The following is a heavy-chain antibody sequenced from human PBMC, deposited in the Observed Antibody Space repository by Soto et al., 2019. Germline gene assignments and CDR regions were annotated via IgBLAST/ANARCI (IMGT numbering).Heavy chain of an antibody. D-gene: IGHD3-3*01. V-gene: IGHV4-31*03. CDR3: ARGGDYDFWSGYFLAFDY. J-gene: IGHJ4*02. CDR1: GGSISSGGYY. Sequence: PSETLSLTCTVSGGSISSGGYYWSWIRQHPGKGLEWIGYIYYSGSTYYNPSLKSRVTISVDTSKNQFSLKLSSVTAADTAVYYCARGGDYDFWSGYFLAFDYWGQGTLVTVSS. CDR2: IYYSGST.